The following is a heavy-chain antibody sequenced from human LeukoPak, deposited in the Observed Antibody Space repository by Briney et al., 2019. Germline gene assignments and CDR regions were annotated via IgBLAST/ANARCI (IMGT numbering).Heavy chain of an antibody. D-gene: IGHD4-17*01. V-gene: IGHV4-59*01. CDR1: GGSINSYY. CDR2: IYYSGST. J-gene: IGHJ2*01. CDR3: ARDWRYGDLSYWYFDL. Sequence: SETLSLTCTVSGGSINSYYWSWIRQTPGKGLEWIGYIYYSGSTNYNPSLKSRVTISVDTSKNQFSLKLSSETAADTAVYYCARDWRYGDLSYWYFDLWGRGTLVTVSS.